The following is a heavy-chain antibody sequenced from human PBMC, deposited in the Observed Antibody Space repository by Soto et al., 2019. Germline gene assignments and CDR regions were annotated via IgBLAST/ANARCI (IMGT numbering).Heavy chain of an antibody. V-gene: IGHV3-15*01. Sequence: EVQLVESGGGLVKPGGSLRLSCAASGFTFSNAWMSWVRQAPGKGLEWVGRIKSKTDGGTTDYAAPVKGRFTISRDDSKNTLYLQMNSLKTEDTAVYHCTTDPYSSGPYPMDVWGQGTTVTVSS. J-gene: IGHJ6*02. CDR2: IKSKTDGGTT. D-gene: IGHD6-19*01. CDR1: GFTFSNAW. CDR3: TTDPYSSGPYPMDV.